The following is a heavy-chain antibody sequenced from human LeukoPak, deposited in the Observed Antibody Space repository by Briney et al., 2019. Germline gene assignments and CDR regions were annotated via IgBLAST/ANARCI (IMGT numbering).Heavy chain of an antibody. D-gene: IGHD3-22*01. V-gene: IGHV3-73*01. CDR3: TRQYYYDSSGYSQRGDNDY. CDR2: IRSKANSYAT. Sequence: PGGSLRLSCAASGFTFSGSAMHWVRQASGKGLEWVGRIRSKANSYATAYAASVKGRFTISRDDSKNTAYLQMNSLKTEDTAVYYCTRQYYYDSSGYSQRGDNDYWGQGTLVTVSS. J-gene: IGHJ4*02. CDR1: GFTFSGSA.